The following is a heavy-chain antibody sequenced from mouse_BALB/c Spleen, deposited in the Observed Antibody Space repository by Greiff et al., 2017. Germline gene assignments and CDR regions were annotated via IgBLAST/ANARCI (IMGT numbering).Heavy chain of an antibody. V-gene: IGHV5-6-4*01. J-gene: IGHJ3*01. CDR3: TRGPIYYGYDGGFAY. D-gene: IGHD2-2*01. Sequence: EVQVVESGGGLVKPGGSLKLSCAASGFTFSSYTMSWVRQTPEKRLEWVATISSGGSYTYYPDSVTGRFTISRDNAKNTLYLQMSSLKSEDTAMYYCTRGPIYYGYDGGFAYWGQGTLVTVSA. CDR2: ISSGGSYT. CDR1: GFTFSSYT.